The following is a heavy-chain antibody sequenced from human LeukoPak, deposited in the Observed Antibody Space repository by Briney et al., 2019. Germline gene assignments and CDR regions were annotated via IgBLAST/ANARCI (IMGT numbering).Heavy chain of an antibody. D-gene: IGHD2-8*01. CDR1: GFPFSDFS. Sequence: PTGGSLRLSCATSGFPFSDFSMTWVRQAPGKGLEWISTTNSGGSTTDYAESVKGRFTISRDNSKNTLYLQMSSLRVEDTAIYYCAKQSYARSLGEGGPGPLVTVSS. CDR3: AKQSYARSLGE. V-gene: IGHV3-23*01. CDR2: TNSGGSTT. J-gene: IGHJ4*02.